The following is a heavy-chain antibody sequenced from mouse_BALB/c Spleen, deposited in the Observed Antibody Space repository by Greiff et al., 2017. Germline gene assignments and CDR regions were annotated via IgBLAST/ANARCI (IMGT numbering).Heavy chain of an antibody. CDR2: IWSGGST. CDR3: DRNGAGTGFGD. J-gene: IGHJ3*01. D-gene: IGHD4-1*01. CDR1: GFSLTSYG. Sequence: VMLVESGPGLVQPSQSLSITCTVSGFSLTSYGVHWVRQSPGKGLEWLGVIWSGGSTDYNAAFISRLSISKDNSKSQVFFNMNSLQANDTAIYYCDRNGAGTGFGDWGEGTLVTVSA. V-gene: IGHV2-2*02.